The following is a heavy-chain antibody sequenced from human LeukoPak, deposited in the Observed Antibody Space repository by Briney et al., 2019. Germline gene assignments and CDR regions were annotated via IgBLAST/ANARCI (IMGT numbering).Heavy chain of an antibody. D-gene: IGHD3-22*01. V-gene: IGHV1-18*01. J-gene: IGHJ3*02. CDR2: ISAYNGNT. CDR3: ARDSPPNYSDSSGYYSDAFDI. CDR1: GYTFTSYG. Sequence: ASVKVSCKASGYTFTSYGISWVRQAPGQGLEWLGWISAYNGNTKYAGMVQGRVTMTTDTSTSTAYMELRSLRSDDTAVYYCARDSPPNYSDSSGYYSDAFDIWGQGTMVTVSS.